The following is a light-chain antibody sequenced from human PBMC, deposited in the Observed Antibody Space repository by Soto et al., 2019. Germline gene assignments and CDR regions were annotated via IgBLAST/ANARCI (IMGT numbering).Light chain of an antibody. CDR1: QSINNW. CDR2: DAS. CDR3: QQYDNYPLT. Sequence: EIQMTQSPSTLSASVGDRVTITCRASQSINNWLAWYQQRPGKAPKFLIYDASNLESGVPSRFSGSASGTEFTLTISSLQPDDFATYYCQQYDNYPLTFGGGTKVDIK. V-gene: IGKV1-5*01. J-gene: IGKJ4*01.